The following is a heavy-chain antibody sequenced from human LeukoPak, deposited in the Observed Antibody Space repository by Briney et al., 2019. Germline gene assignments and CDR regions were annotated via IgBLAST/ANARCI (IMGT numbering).Heavy chain of an antibody. CDR3: VRDGGVSGYDLLDY. CDR1: GFIFSNYW. V-gene: IGHV3-7*01. Sequence: GGSLRLSCTASGFIFSNYWVTWVRQATGKAVEWVAKINQDGSKEYYIDTGKARFCISRDNARTSLSLQINSLRAADTALYYCVRDGGVSGYDLLDYWGQGTLVTVSS. J-gene: IGHJ4*02. CDR2: INQDGSKE. D-gene: IGHD5-12*01.